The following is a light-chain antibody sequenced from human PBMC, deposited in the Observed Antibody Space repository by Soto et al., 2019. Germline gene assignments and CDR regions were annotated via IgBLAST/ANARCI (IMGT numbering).Light chain of an antibody. CDR1: QSISSY. CDR3: QQSYSTPYT. V-gene: IGKV1-39*01. CDR2: LES. Sequence: DIQMTQAPSSLSASVGDRVTITCRASQSISSYLNWYQQKPGKAPKPLIYLESSLQSRVQSRFSGSESGTDLNLTISSLQPEDFATYYCQQSYSTPYTFGQGNKLEIK. J-gene: IGKJ2*01.